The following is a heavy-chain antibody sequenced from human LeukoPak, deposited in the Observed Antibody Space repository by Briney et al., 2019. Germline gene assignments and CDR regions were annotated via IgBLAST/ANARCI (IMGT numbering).Heavy chain of an antibody. V-gene: IGHV4-34*01. CDR3: ARGRQWLVPGPSTFDY. D-gene: IGHD6-19*01. CDR2: INHSGST. Sequence: PSETLSLTCTVSGGSISSYYWSWIRQPPGKGLEWIGEINHSGSTNYNPSLKSRVTISVDTSKNQFSLKLSSVTAADMAVYYCARGRQWLVPGPSTFDYWGQGTLVTVSS. J-gene: IGHJ4*02. CDR1: GGSISSYY.